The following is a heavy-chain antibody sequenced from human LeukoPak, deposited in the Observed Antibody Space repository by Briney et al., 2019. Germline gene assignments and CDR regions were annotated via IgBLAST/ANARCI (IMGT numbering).Heavy chain of an antibody. V-gene: IGHV3-48*03. D-gene: IGHD6-19*01. J-gene: IGHJ4*02. CDR1: GFTFSSYE. CDR2: ISSSGSAI. Sequence: GSLSLSCAASGFTFSSYEMNWVRQAPEKGLEWVSKISSSGSAIYYADSVKGRFTISRDNAKSTLYLQMNSLRVEDTAVYYCARGGSLGYWGQGNLVTVSS. CDR3: ARGGSLGY.